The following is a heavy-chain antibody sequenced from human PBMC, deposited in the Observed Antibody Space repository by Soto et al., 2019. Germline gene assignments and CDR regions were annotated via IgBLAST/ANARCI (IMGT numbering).Heavy chain of an antibody. CDR3: ASCSGGSCYVQGFDY. CDR1: GFTFTSCG. D-gene: IGHD2-15*01. Sequence: GSLRLSCAASGFTFTSCGMHWVRQAPGKGLEWVAVISYDGRDKYYTDSVKGRFTISRDNSKNTLYLQMNSLRPDDTAVYYCASCSGGSCYVQGFDYWGQGTLVTVSS. CDR2: ISYDGRDK. V-gene: IGHV3-30*03. J-gene: IGHJ4*02.